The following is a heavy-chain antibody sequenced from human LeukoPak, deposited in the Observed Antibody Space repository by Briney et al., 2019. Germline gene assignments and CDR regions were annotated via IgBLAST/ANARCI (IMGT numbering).Heavy chain of an antibody. CDR1: GYSFTSYW. D-gene: IGHD6-19*01. J-gene: IGHJ1*01. CDR2: IYPGDSDT. CDR3: ARDAYSSDWYPEYFQH. Sequence: GESLKISCKGSGYSFTSYWIGWVRQMPGEGLEWMGIIYPGDSDTRYSPSFQGQVTISADKSISTAYLQWSSLKASDTAMYYCARDAYSSDWYPEYFQHWGQGTLVTVSS. V-gene: IGHV5-51*01.